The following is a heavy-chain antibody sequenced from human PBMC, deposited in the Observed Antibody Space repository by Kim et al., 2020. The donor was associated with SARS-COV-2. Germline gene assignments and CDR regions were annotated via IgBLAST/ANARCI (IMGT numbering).Heavy chain of an antibody. J-gene: IGHJ6*02. V-gene: IGHV3-15*01. CDR2: IKSKTDGGTT. D-gene: IGHD3-9*01. Sequence: GGSLRLSCAASGFTFRNAWLRLFRPSPWKFLECFGPIKSKTDGGTTEYAAPVKGRVTISRDDSKNTLYVKMNSLKTEDTAVYYCTTLLRYFDWLAVKYYYSGMDVWGQGTTVTVSS. CDR1: GFTFRNAW. CDR3: TTLLRYFDWLAVKYYYSGMDV.